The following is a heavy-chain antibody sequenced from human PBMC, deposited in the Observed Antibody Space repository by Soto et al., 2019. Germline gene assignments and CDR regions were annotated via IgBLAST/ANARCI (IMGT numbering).Heavy chain of an antibody. D-gene: IGHD3-22*01. V-gene: IGHV1-18*01. Sequence: QVQLVQSGAEVKKPGASVKVSCKASGYTFTSYGSNWVRQAPGQGLEWMGWISAYNGNTNYAQKLQGRVTMTTDTYVSTAFMELRSLRSDDTAVYYWARWIIRSCYYYHWGQGSLVTVSS. J-gene: IGHJ5*02. CDR3: ARWIIRSCYYYH. CDR2: ISAYNGNT. CDR1: GYTFTSYG.